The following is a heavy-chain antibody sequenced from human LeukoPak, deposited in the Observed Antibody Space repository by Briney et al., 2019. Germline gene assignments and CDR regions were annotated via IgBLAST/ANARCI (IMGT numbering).Heavy chain of an antibody. V-gene: IGHV4-4*07. D-gene: IGHD3-3*01. CDR3: ARGNSDFWSGYYRNWFDP. CDR1: GGSISSYY. Sequence: PSETLSLTCTVSGGSISSYYWSWIRQPAGKGLEWIGRIYTSGSTNYNPSLKSRVTISVDTSKNQFSLKLSSVTAADTAVYYCARGNSDFWSGYYRNWFDPWGQGTLVTVSS. CDR2: IYTSGST. J-gene: IGHJ5*02.